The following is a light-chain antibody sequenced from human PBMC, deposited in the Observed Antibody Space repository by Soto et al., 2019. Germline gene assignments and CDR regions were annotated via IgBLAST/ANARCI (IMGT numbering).Light chain of an antibody. CDR3: SSYTGSSTPV. J-gene: IGLJ3*02. CDR2: EVS. V-gene: IGLV2-14*01. Sequence: SALTQPASVSGSPGQSLTISCTGTSSDVGGYNYVSWYQHHPGKAPKLMIYEVSNRPSGVSNRFSGSKSGNTASLTISGLQAEDEADYYCSSYTGSSTPVFGGGTKLTVL. CDR1: SSDVGGYNY.